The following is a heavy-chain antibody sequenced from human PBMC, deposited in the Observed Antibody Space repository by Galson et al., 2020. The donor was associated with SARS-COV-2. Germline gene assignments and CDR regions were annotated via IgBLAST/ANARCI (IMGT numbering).Heavy chain of an antibody. Sequence: NSGGSLRLSCVAYGFTFSSHSMNWVRQAPGKGLEWVSSMSSSGSFKYYADLVKGRFTISRDNAKNSLYLQMDGLRAEDTAVYYCARGISTIAVVSEDGGQGTLVIISS. D-gene: IGHD3-22*01. CDR1: GFTFSSHS. J-gene: IGHJ4*02. CDR2: MSSSGSFK. CDR3: ARGISTIAVVSED. V-gene: IGHV3-21*01.